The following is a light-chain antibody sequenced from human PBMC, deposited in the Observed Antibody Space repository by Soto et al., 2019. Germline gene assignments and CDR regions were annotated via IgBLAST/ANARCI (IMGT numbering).Light chain of an antibody. CDR1: QSVTPF. CDR3: QQYGSSRT. Sequence: EVLMTQSPSTLSVSPGERAPLSCRASQSVTPFLAWYQQKPGQAPRLLIYGASSRATGIPDRLSGSGSGTDFTLTISRLEPEEFAVYYCQQYGSSRTFGQGTKVDIK. V-gene: IGKV3-20*01. CDR2: GAS. J-gene: IGKJ1*01.